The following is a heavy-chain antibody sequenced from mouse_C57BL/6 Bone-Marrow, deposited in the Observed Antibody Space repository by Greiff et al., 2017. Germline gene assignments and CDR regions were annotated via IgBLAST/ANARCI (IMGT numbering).Heavy chain of an antibody. Sequence: EVKLMESGGGLVKPGGSLKLSCAASGFTFSSYAMSWVRQTPEKRLEWVATISDGGSYTYYPDNVKGRFTISRDNAKNNLYLQMSHLKSEDTAMYYCARPPYSEAMDYWGQGTSVTVSS. CDR3: ARPPYSEAMDY. J-gene: IGHJ4*01. CDR2: ISDGGSYT. V-gene: IGHV5-4*03. CDR1: GFTFSSYA. D-gene: IGHD6-5*01.